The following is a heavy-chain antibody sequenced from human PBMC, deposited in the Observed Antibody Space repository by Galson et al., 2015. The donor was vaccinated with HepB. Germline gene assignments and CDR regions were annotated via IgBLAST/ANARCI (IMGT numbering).Heavy chain of an antibody. Sequence: LRLSCAASGFNVSSNYMSRIRQPPGKGLEWIGSIYYSGSTYYNPSLKGRVTISVDTSKNQFSLKLSSVTAADTAVYYCARDGTGLYYYYGMDVWGQGTTVTVSS. J-gene: IGHJ6*02. CDR2: IYYSGST. D-gene: IGHD2-8*02. V-gene: IGHV4-59*02. CDR3: ARDGTGLYYYYGMDV. CDR1: GFNVSSNY.